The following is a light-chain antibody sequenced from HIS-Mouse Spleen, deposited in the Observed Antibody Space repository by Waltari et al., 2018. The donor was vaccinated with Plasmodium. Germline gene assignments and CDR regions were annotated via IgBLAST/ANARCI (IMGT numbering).Light chain of an antibody. Sequence: SYELTQPPSVSVFTGQTARITCTGAALPKNNDYLYQQKSGQAPVLVIYEDSKRPSGIPERFSGSSSGTMATLTISGAQVEDEADYYCYSTDSSGNHRVFGGGTKLTVL. CDR3: YSTDSSGNHRV. CDR1: ALPKNN. J-gene: IGLJ3*02. CDR2: EDS. V-gene: IGLV3-10*01.